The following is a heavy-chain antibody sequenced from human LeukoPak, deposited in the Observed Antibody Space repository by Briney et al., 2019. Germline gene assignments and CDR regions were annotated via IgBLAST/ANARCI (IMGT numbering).Heavy chain of an antibody. V-gene: IGHV4-61*08. CDR3: ARDRKRYLPGI. D-gene: IGHD1-1*01. Sequence: SETLSLTCSVSGVFISDGDYYWAWIRQPPGKGLEWIGNIYYSGSTNYNPSLKSRVTISVDTSKNQFSLKLSSVTAADTAVYYCARDRKRYLPGIWGQGTMVTVSS. CDR2: IYYSGST. J-gene: IGHJ3*02. CDR1: GVFISDGDYY.